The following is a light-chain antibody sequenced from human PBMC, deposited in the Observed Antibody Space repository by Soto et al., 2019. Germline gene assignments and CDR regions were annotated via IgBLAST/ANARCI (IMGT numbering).Light chain of an antibody. V-gene: IGKV3-20*01. Sequence: IVLTQSPGTLSLSPGERATLSCRASQSVSSSYLAWYQQKPGQAPRLLIYGAFSRATGISDRFSGSGSGTDFTLTISRLEPEDFAVYYCQQYGSSPGTFGQGTKVDIK. CDR1: QSVSSSY. CDR2: GAF. J-gene: IGKJ1*01. CDR3: QQYGSSPGT.